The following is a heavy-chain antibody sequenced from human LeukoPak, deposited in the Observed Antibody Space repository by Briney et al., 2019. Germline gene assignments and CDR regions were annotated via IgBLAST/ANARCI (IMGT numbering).Heavy chain of an antibody. J-gene: IGHJ2*01. CDR3: ARVNGMGELHLDLTWYFDL. Sequence: SETLSLTCTVSGGSISSSSYYWGWIRQPPGKGLEWIGSIYYSGSTYYNPSLKSRVTISVDTSKNQFSLKLSSVTAADTAVYYCARVNGMGELHLDLTWYFDLWGRGTLVTVSS. D-gene: IGHD1-26*01. CDR2: IYYSGST. CDR1: GGSISSSSYY. V-gene: IGHV4-39*07.